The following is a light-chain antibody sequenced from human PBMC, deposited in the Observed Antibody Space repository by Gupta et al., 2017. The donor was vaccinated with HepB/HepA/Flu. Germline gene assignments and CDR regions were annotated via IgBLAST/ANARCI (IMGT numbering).Light chain of an antibody. Sequence: DIQMTQSPSSLSAFVGDRVTITCRASQDITTSLSWFQQKPGKAPKSLIYGASTLHTGVSSRFSGCGSGTDFTLTITSLQPDDVGSYHCQQYNAYPWTFGQGTRV. CDR2: GAS. CDR3: QQYNAYPWT. V-gene: IGKV1-16*01. J-gene: IGKJ1*01. CDR1: QDITTS.